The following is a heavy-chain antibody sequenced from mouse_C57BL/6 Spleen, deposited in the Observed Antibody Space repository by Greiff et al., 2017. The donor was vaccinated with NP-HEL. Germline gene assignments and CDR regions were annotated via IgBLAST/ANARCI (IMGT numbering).Heavy chain of an antibody. V-gene: IGHV5-4*03. Sequence: EVKLMESGGGLVKPGGSLKLSCAASGFTFSSYAMSWVRQTPEKRLEWVATISDGGSYTYYPDNVKGRFTISRDNAKNNLYLQMSHLQSEDTAMYYCARGGIDYWGQGTTLTVSS. CDR3: ARGGIDY. CDR1: GFTFSSYA. CDR2: ISDGGSYT. J-gene: IGHJ2*01.